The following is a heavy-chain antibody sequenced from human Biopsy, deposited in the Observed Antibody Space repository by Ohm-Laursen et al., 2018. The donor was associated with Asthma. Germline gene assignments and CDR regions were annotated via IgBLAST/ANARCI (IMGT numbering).Heavy chain of an antibody. J-gene: IGHJ4*02. CDR2: VSYDGGVA. CDR3: AKRRGYSDLTDFDH. D-gene: IGHD3-3*01. CDR1: GSVFSQCG. Sequence: SLRLSCAASGSVFSQCGMHWVRQGPGKGLEWVAVVSYDGGVAHYADSMKGRFTISRDNAKSTLYLQMNRLRTDDTAVYYCAKRRGYSDLTDFDHWGQGTLVTVSS. V-gene: IGHV3-30*18.